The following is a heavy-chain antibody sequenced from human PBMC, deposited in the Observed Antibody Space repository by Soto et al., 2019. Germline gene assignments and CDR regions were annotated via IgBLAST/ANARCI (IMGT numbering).Heavy chain of an antibody. CDR3: ARAPGAVNSYAGVEV. V-gene: IGHV3-11*05. J-gene: IGHJ6*02. CDR2: ISDGGSYT. D-gene: IGHD6-19*01. Sequence: LRLSCVASGFIFRDYYMAWIRRGPGKGLEWVSYISDGGSYTNHGNSVRGRVSVSRDDARNSLYLQINNLRVEDTGVYYCARAPGAVNSYAGVEVWGQGTTVTVSS. CDR1: GFIFRDYY.